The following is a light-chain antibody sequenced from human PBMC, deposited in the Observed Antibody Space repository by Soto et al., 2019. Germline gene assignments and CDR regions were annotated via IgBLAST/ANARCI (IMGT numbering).Light chain of an antibody. Sequence: DTVMTQSPDSLAVSLGEMATISCKSSQSILSSSNNMNYLTWYQLKPGQPPRLLIYLASTRESGVPDRFSGSGSGTHFTLTISSLQAEDVALYYCQQYYSSPWTFGQGTKVEIK. V-gene: IGKV4-1*01. J-gene: IGKJ1*01. CDR3: QQYYSSPWT. CDR2: LAS. CDR1: QSILSSSNNMNY.